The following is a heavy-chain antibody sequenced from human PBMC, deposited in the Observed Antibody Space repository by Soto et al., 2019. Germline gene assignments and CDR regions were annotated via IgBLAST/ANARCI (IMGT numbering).Heavy chain of an antibody. J-gene: IGHJ6*02. D-gene: IGHD3-3*01. CDR1: GFTFTSSA. V-gene: IGHV1-58*01. CDR3: AADSGFGVVIRGYYYYGMDV. CDR2: IVVGSGNT. Sequence: SVKVSCKASGFTFTSSAVQWVRQARGQRLEWIGWIVVGSGNTNYAQKFQERVTITRDMSTSTAYMELSSLRSEDTAVYYCAADSGFGVVIRGYYYYGMDVWGQGTTVTVSS.